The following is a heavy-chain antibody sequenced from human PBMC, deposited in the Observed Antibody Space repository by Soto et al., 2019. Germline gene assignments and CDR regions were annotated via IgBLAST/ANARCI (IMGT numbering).Heavy chain of an antibody. D-gene: IGHD3-10*01. Sequence: QVQLQESGPGLVKPSETLSLTCTVSGDSISTFYWSWIRQPPGKGLEWIGYIYYTGSTNYNPSLKSRVTMSVDTSKKQFSLKLTSVTAAYTAVYYCARQRGNYFDYWGQGSLVTVSS. CDR2: IYYTGST. V-gene: IGHV4-59*01. CDR3: ARQRGNYFDY. CDR1: GDSISTFY. J-gene: IGHJ4*02.